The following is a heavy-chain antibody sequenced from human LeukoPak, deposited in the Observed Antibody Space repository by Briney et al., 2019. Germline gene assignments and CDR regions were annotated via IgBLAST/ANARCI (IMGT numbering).Heavy chain of an antibody. J-gene: IGHJ4*02. CDR1: GYTFTSYG. V-gene: IGHV1-69*13. CDR2: IIPIFGTA. Sequence: ASVKVSCKASGYTFTSYGISWVRQAPGQGLEWMGGIIPIFGTANYAQKSQGRVTITADESTSTAYMELSSLRSEDTAVYYCARTGSLGTRYYFDYWGQGTLVTVSS. D-gene: IGHD1-26*01. CDR3: ARTGSLGTRYYFDY.